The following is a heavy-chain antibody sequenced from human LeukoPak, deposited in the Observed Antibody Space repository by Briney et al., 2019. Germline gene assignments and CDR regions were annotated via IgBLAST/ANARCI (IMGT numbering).Heavy chain of an antibody. V-gene: IGHV3-7*01. J-gene: IGHJ4*02. Sequence: GGSLRLSCAASGFIFSSYWMIWVRQAPGKGLEWVANIKQDGNEKYYVDSVKGRFTISRDNAKNSLYLQMSSLRVEDTAVYYCARAVFGTYYNFDSWGQGTLVTVSS. CDR3: ARAVFGTYYNFDS. CDR1: GFIFSSYW. D-gene: IGHD1-26*01. CDR2: IKQDGNEK.